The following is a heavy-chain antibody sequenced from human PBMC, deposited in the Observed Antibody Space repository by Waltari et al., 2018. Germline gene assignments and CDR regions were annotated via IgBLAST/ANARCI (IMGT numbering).Heavy chain of an antibody. V-gene: IGHV3-33*01. CDR1: GFTFSSYG. D-gene: IGHD1-20*01. Sequence: QVQLVESGGGVVQPGRSLRLSCAASGFTFSSYGMHWVRQAPGKGLEWVAVIWYDGSNKYYADSVKGRFTISRDNSKNTLYLQMNSLRAEDTAVYYCARGYGSVTTPGDYFDYWGQGTLVTVSS. J-gene: IGHJ4*02. CDR3: ARGYGSVTTPGDYFDY. CDR2: IWYDGSNK.